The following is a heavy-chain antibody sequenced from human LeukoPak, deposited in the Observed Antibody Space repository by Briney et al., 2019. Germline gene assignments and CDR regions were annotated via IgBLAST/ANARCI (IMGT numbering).Heavy chain of an antibody. CDR3: ARVRGSGWGRYFDL. V-gene: IGHV4-59*12. J-gene: IGHJ2*01. CDR1: GGSISSYY. D-gene: IGHD6-19*01. CDR2: IYYSGST. Sequence: SETLSLTCTVSGGSISSYYWSWIRQPPGKGLEWIGYIYYSGSTNYNPSLKSRVTISVDTSKNQFSLKLSSVTAADTAVYYCARVRGSGWGRYFDLWGRGTLVTVSS.